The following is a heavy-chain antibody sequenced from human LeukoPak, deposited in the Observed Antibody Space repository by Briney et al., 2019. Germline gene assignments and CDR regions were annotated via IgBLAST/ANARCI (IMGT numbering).Heavy chain of an antibody. Sequence: ASVKVSCKASGGTFSSYGISWVRQAPGQGLEWMGWISAYNGNTNYAQKLQGRVTMTTDTSTSTAYMELRSLRSDDTAVYYCARELTADQPYGDYPIYYYGMDVWGQGTTVTVSS. CDR3: ARELTADQPYGDYPIYYYGMDV. D-gene: IGHD4-17*01. CDR1: GGTFSSYG. V-gene: IGHV1-18*01. CDR2: ISAYNGNT. J-gene: IGHJ6*02.